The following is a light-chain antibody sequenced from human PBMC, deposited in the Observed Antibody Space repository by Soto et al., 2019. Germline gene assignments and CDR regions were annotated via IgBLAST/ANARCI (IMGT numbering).Light chain of an antibody. CDR1: QGVSSN. Sequence: EIVMTQSPGTLSVSPGERATLSCRASQGVSSNLAWYQQKPGQVPRLLIYDASTRATGVPARFSGSGSGTDFTLTISSLQSEDFAVYYCQQYNNWPRTFGQGTKLEIK. CDR2: DAS. J-gene: IGKJ2*01. CDR3: QQYNNWPRT. V-gene: IGKV3-15*01.